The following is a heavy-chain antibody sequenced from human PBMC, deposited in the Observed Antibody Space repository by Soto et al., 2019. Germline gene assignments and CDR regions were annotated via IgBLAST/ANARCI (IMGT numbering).Heavy chain of an antibody. D-gene: IGHD3-22*01. CDR2: IYYSGST. Sequence: SETLSLTCTVSGGSISSYYWSWIRQPPGKGLEWIGYIYYSGSTNYNPSLKSRVTISVDSSKNQFSLKLSSVTAADTAVYYCAGRASRYYYDSSGYFDYWGQGTLVTVSS. CDR3: AGRASRYYYDSSGYFDY. V-gene: IGHV4-59*01. CDR1: GGSISSYY. J-gene: IGHJ4*02.